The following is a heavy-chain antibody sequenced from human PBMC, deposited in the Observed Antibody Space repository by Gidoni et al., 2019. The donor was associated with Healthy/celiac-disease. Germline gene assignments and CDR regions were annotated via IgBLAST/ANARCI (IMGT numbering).Heavy chain of an antibody. CDR1: GFTFSSYS. J-gene: IGHJ3*02. V-gene: IGHV3-21*01. CDR3: ARGLPTGHAFDI. D-gene: IGHD4-17*01. Sequence: EVQLVESGGGLVKPGGSLRLSCAASGFTFSSYSMNWVRQAPGKGLEWVSSISSSSIYIYYADSVKGRFTISRDNTKNSLYLQMNSLRAEDTAVYYCARGLPTGHAFDIWGQGTMVTVSS. CDR2: ISSSSIYI.